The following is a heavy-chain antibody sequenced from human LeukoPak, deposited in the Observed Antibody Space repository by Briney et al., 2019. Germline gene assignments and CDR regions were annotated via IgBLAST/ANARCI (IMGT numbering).Heavy chain of an antibody. CDR3: ASRNDILTGYVFDF. Sequence: SESLSLTCTVSGGSVSSSIYYWGWIRQPPGKGLEWIGSIYYTGSTSYNPSLKSRVTISVDTSKNQFSLKLTSVTAADTAVYYCASRNDILTGYVFDFWGQGTLVTVSS. V-gene: IGHV4-39*01. CDR2: IYYTGST. J-gene: IGHJ4*02. CDR1: GGSVSSSIYY. D-gene: IGHD3-9*01.